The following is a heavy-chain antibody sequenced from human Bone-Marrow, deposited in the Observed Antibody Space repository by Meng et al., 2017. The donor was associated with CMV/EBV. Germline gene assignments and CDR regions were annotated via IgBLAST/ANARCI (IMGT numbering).Heavy chain of an antibody. CDR1: GYTFTSYY. V-gene: IGHV1-46*01. D-gene: IGHD4-17*01. CDR2: INPSGGST. J-gene: IGHJ4*02. CDR3: ARVGVQSGDYDPRFDY. Sequence: ASVKVSCKASGYTFTSYYMHWVRQAPGQGLEWMGIINPSGGSTSYAQKFQGRVTMTTDTSTSTAYMELRSLRSDDTAVYYCARVGVQSGDYDPRFDYWGQGTLVTVSS.